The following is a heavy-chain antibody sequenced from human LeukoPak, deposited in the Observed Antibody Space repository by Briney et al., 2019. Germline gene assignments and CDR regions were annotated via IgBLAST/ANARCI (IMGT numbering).Heavy chain of an antibody. D-gene: IGHD2-15*01. CDR3: AKVRGRCSGGSCYPLEC. CDR1: GFTFSDFG. J-gene: IGHJ4*02. Sequence: PGRSLRLSCAASGFTFSDFGMHWVRQAPRKGLEWMAAISYDGRRTHYAASVEARFTISRDNSESTLFLKMNSLKPEDTAVYYCAKVRGRCSGGSCYPLECWGQGTLVIV. V-gene: IGHV3-30*18. CDR2: ISYDGRRT.